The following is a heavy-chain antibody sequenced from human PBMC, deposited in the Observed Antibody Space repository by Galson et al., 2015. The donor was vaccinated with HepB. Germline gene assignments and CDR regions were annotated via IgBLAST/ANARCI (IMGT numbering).Heavy chain of an antibody. D-gene: IGHD3-10*01. CDR2: IKQDGSEK. Sequence: SLRLSCAASGFTFSSYWMSWVRQAPGKGLEWVANIKQDGSEKYYVDSVKGRFTISRDNAKNSLYLQMNSLRAEDTAVYYCARHQGGGRALWFGELLYFIDYWGQGTLVTVSS. CDR3: ARHQGGGRALWFGELLYFIDY. CDR1: GFTFSSYW. V-gene: IGHV3-7*01. J-gene: IGHJ4*02.